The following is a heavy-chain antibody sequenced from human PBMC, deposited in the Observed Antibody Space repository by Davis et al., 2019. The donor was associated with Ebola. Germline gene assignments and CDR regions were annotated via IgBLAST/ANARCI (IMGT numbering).Heavy chain of an antibody. CDR1: GVSVNSGNFY. D-gene: IGHD4-17*01. CDR3: ARGNYGDYIVLYYYNMDV. CDR2: IYYSGST. Sequence: SETLSLTCTVSGVSVNSGNFYWSWIRQPPGKGLEWIGYIYYSGSTDYSPSLKSRVTMSVDTSKNQFSLKLSSVTAADTAVYYCARGNYGDYIVLYYYNMDVWGQGTTVTVSS. V-gene: IGHV4-61*01. J-gene: IGHJ6*02.